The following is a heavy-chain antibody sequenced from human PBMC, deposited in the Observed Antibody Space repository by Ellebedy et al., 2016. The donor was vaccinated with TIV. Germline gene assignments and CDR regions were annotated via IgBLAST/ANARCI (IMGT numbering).Heavy chain of an antibody. CDR1: GYTFTSYD. V-gene: IGHV1-8*01. D-gene: IGHD1-26*01. CDR2: MNPNSGNT. Sequence: ASVKVSCXASGYTFTSYDINWVRQATGHGLEWMGWMNPNSGNTGYAQKFQGRVTMTRNTSISTAYMELSSLRSEDTAVYYCAREFYSGSYYHGLIGYWGQGTLVTVSS. J-gene: IGHJ4*02. CDR3: AREFYSGSYYHGLIGY.